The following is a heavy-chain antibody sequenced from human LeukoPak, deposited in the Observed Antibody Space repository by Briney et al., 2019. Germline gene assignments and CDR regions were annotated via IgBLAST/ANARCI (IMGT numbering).Heavy chain of an antibody. Sequence: SETLSLTCTVSGASISSYYWNWLRQPPGKGLEWIGYINYSGSTNFNPSLKSRATISMDTSKHHLSLKLSSVTAADTAAYYCARDTRSYDSSGYYFFDFWGQGTLVTVSS. J-gene: IGHJ4*02. V-gene: IGHV4-59*01. D-gene: IGHD3-22*01. CDR1: GASISSYY. CDR3: ARDTRSYDSSGYYFFDF. CDR2: INYSGST.